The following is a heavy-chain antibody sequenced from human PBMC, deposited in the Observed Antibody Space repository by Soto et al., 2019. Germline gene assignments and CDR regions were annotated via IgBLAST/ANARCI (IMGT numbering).Heavy chain of an antibody. V-gene: IGHV1-69*01. CDR3: ARVGDSRSWYDYYGMDD. D-gene: IGHD6-13*01. Sequence: QVQLVQSGAEVKKPGSSVKVSCKASGGTFSSYAISWVRQAPGQGLEWMGGIIPIFGTANYVQKFQGRVTITADESTSTAYMKLSSLRSEDTAVDYCARVGDSRSWYDYYGMDDWGQGTTVTVSS. CDR2: IIPIFGTA. CDR1: GGTFSSYA. J-gene: IGHJ6*02.